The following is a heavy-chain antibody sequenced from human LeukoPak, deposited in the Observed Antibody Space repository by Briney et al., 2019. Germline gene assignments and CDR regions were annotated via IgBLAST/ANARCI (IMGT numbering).Heavy chain of an antibody. J-gene: IGHJ2*01. Sequence: PSQTLSLTCTVSGGSISSGSYYWSWIRQPAGKGLEWIGRIYTSGRTNYNPSLKSRVTISVDTSKNQFSLKLSSVTAADTAVYYCARGGVSSSPSYWYFDLWGRGTLVTVSS. CDR2: IYTSGRT. V-gene: IGHV4-61*02. CDR3: ARGGVSSSPSYWYFDL. D-gene: IGHD6-6*01. CDR1: GGSISSGSYY.